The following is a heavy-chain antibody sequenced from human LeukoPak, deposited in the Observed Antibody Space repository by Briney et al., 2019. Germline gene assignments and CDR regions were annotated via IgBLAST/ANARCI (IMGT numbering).Heavy chain of an antibody. J-gene: IGHJ5*02. D-gene: IGHD6-13*01. V-gene: IGHV3-30-3*01. CDR3: ARGAAAAGTRDWFDP. Sequence: GGSLRLSCAASGFTFSDYYMSWVRQAPGKGLEWVAVISYDGSNKYYADSVKGRFTISRDNSKNTLYLQMNSLRAEDTAVYYCARGAAAAGTRDWFDPWGQGTLVTVSS. CDR2: ISYDGSNK. CDR1: GFTFSDYY.